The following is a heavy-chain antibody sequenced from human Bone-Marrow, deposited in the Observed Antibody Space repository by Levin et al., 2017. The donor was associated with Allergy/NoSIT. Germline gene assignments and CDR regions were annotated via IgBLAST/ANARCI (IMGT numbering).Heavy chain of an antibody. CDR3: ATNLGNWNDIHFDH. V-gene: IGHV3-21*06. CDR1: GFTFRDYN. J-gene: IGHJ4*02. CDR2: ISGSNIYI. D-gene: IGHD1-1*01. Sequence: PGGSLRLSCAASGFTFRDYNMNWVRQAPGRGLEWVASISGSNIYIFYGDSMKGRFTISRDNAKNSLHLQMTSLRAEDTAVYYCATNLGNWNDIHFDHWGRGTLVTVAS.